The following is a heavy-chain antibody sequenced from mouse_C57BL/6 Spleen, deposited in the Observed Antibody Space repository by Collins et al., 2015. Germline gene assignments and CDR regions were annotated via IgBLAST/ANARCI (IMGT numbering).Heavy chain of an antibody. Sequence: QVQLQQSGPELVKPGASVKISCKASGYAFSSSRMNWVKQRPGQGLEWIGRIYPGDGDTNYNGRFRGTATLTADKSSTTAYMQLSSLTSVDSAVYFCARDSSYGFAYWGQGTLVTVSA. CDR2: IYPGDGDT. CDR3: ARDSSYGFAY. V-gene: IGHV1-82*01. CDR1: GYAFSSSR. J-gene: IGHJ3*01. D-gene: IGHD1-1*01.